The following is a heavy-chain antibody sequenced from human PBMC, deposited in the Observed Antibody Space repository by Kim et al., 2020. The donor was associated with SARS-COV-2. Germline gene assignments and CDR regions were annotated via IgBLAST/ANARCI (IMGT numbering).Heavy chain of an antibody. V-gene: IGHV3-23*01. CDR3: AKDWDLAVAGTYYFDY. CDR1: GFTFSSYA. CDR2: ISGSGGST. D-gene: IGHD6-19*01. J-gene: IGHJ4*02. Sequence: GGSLRLSCAASGFTFSSYAMSWVRQAPGKGLEWVSAISGSGGSTYYADSVKGRFTISRDNSKNTLYLQMNSLRAEDTAVYYCAKDWDLAVAGTYYFDYWGQGTLVTVSS.